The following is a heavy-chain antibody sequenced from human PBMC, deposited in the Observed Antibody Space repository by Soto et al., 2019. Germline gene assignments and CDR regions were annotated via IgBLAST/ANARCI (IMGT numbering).Heavy chain of an antibody. Sequence: GGSLRLSCAASGFTFSSYSMNWVRQAPGKGLEWVSYISSSSTIYYADSVKGRFTISRDNAKNSLYLQMNSLRAEDTAVYYCARVDILTGYYMNYYYYYGRLGQRDHGHRLL. CDR3: ARVDILTGYYMNYYYYYGR. CDR2: ISSSSTI. J-gene: IGHJ6*03. D-gene: IGHD3-9*01. CDR1: GFTFSSYS. V-gene: IGHV3-48*01.